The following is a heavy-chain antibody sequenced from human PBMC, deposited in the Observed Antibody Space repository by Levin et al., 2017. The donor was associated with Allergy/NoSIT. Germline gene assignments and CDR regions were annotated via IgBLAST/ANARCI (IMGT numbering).Heavy chain of an antibody. J-gene: IGHJ4*02. D-gene: IGHD4-23*01. Sequence: LSQTLSLTCTVSGGSISSSSYYWGWIRQPPGKGLEWIGSIYYSGSTYYNPSLKSRVTISVDTSKNQFSLKLSSVTAADTAVYYCARGRGSYGGPPLGYWGQGTLVTVSS. CDR2: IYYSGST. CDR1: GGSISSSSYY. V-gene: IGHV4-39*07. CDR3: ARGRGSYGGPPLGY.